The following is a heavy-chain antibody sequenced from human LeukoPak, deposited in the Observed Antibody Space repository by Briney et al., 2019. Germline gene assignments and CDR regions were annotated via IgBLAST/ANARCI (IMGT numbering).Heavy chain of an antibody. D-gene: IGHD3-10*01. CDR1: GGSLSSSSTSY. J-gene: IGHJ5*02. V-gene: IGHV4-39*02. Sequence: TSETLSLTCTVSGGSLSSSSTSYWGWIRQPPGKGLEWIGSMNYGGTSHYNPSLKSRVTISVDTSKKHFSLKLSSVTAADTAVYYCARGKYYYGSGSLGWFDPWGQGTLVTVSS. CDR3: ARGKYYYGSGSLGWFDP. CDR2: MNYGGTS.